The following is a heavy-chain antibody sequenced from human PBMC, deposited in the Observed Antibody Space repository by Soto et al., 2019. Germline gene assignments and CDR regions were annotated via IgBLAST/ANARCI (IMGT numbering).Heavy chain of an antibody. D-gene: IGHD3-10*01. CDR1: GGKFASHP. V-gene: IGHV1-69*01. Sequence: QWQWVQLGPGLKRLGRWRGSPCRVSGGKFASHPTSWVRQPPGQGLDGMGGIIPIFDATKYAQKFQGRLTITADESTTTFHMDLSGLRPEDTAIYYCVRDVTAVRGSWGQGTLVTVS. CDR3: VRDVTAVRGS. J-gene: IGHJ4*02. CDR2: IIPIFDAT.